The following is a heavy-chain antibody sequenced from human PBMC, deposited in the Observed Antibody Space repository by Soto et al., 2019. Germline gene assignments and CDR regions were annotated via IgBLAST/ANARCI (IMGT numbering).Heavy chain of an antibody. CDR3: ASKGSGLWDYYYYYMDV. CDR2: INHSGST. Sequence: QVQLQQWGAGLLKPSETLSLTCAVYGGSFSGYYWSWIRQPPGKGLEWIGEINHSGSTNYNPSLKSRVTISVDTSKNQFSLKLSSVTAADTAVYYCASKGSGLWDYYYYYMDVWGKGTTVTVSS. D-gene: IGHD5-18*01. V-gene: IGHV4-34*01. CDR1: GGSFSGYY. J-gene: IGHJ6*03.